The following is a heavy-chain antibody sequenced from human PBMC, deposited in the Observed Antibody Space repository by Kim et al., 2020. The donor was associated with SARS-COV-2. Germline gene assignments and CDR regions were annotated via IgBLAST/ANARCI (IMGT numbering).Heavy chain of an antibody. CDR1: GGSISSGSYY. CDR2: IYTSGST. CDR3: ARENMTTVTMGATEYYYYYYGMDV. Sequence: SETLSLTCTVSGGSISSGSYYWSWIRQPAGKGLEWIGRIYTSGSTNYNPSLKSRVTISVDTSKNQFSLKLSSVTAADTAVYYCARENMTTVTMGATEYYYYYYGMDVWGQGTTVTVSS. V-gene: IGHV4-61*02. J-gene: IGHJ6*02. D-gene: IGHD4-17*01.